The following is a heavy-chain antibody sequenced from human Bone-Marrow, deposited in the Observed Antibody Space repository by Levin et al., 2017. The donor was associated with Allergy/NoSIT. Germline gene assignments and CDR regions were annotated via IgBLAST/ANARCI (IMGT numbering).Heavy chain of an antibody. D-gene: IGHD1-26*01. CDR3: GREGAHSGSQYASYYGMDV. V-gene: IGHV1-18*01. Sequence: ASVKVSCKASGYSFSNYGLSWVRQAPGQGLEWMGWISGYDGHTNYAQKLQGRVIMTTDTSTNTAYLEVRSLTSDDTAVYYCGREGAHSGSQYASYYGMDVWGQGTTVTVSS. CDR2: ISGYDGHT. J-gene: IGHJ6*02. CDR1: GYSFSNYG.